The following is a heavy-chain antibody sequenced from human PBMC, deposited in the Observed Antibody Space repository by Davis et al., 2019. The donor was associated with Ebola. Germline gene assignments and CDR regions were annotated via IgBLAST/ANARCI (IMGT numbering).Heavy chain of an antibody. J-gene: IGHJ3*01. D-gene: IGHD3/OR15-3a*01. CDR3: ASYESFTSHSDGLDL. CDR1: GDNLSDLS. CDR2: FDPEDVKT. Sequence: ASVNVSCKVPGDNLSDLSMQWVRQAPGKGLEWMGGFDPEDVKTVYAQEFQDRVTMTEDISTETAYMELRSLTSEDTAMYFCASYESFTSHSDGLDLWGQGTMVIVSS. V-gene: IGHV1-24*01.